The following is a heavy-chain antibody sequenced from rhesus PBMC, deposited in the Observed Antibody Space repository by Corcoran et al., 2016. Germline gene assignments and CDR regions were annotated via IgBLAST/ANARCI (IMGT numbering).Heavy chain of an antibody. CDR2: IYWDDDK. D-gene: IGHD4-29*01. CDR1: GFSLSTSGMG. J-gene: IGHJ4*01. V-gene: IGHV2-1*01. Sequence: QVTLKESGPALVKSTQTLTLTCTFSGFSLSTSGMGVGWIRQPQGKTLEWLAHIYWDDDKRYSASLKSRLTISKDTSKNQVVLTMTNMDPVDTATYYCARRRSSDSDFDYWGQGVLVTVSS. CDR3: ARRRSSDSDFDY.